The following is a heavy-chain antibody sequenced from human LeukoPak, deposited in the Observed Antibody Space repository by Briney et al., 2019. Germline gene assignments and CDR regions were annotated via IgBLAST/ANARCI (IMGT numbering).Heavy chain of an antibody. D-gene: IGHD6-13*01. CDR1: GYTLTELS. CDR2: FDPEDGET. J-gene: IGHJ3*02. V-gene: IGHV1-24*01. Sequence: ASVKVSCKVSGYTLTELSMHWVRQAPGKGLEWMGGFDPEDGETIYAQKFQGRVTMTEDTSTDTAYMELSSLRSDDTAMYYCESHSSSRVSWIWGQGTMVTASP. CDR3: ESHSSSRVSWI.